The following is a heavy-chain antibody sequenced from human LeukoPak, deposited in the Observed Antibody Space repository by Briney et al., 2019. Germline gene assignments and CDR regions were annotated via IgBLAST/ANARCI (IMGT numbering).Heavy chain of an antibody. J-gene: IGHJ5*02. D-gene: IGHD3/OR15-3a*01. Sequence: SETLSLTCTVSGGSISSYYWNWIRQPPGKGLEWIGYIYYSGTTNYNPSLKSRVTISVDTSKNQFSLKLSSVTAADTAVYYCAREGRIFGLNWFDPWGQGTLVTVSS. CDR2: IYYSGTT. V-gene: IGHV4-59*12. CDR3: AREGRIFGLNWFDP. CDR1: GGSISSYY.